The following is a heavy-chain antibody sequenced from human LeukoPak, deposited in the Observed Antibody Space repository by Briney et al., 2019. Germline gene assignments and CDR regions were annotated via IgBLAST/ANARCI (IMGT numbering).Heavy chain of an antibody. Sequence: SETLSLTCTVSGGSISSYYWSWIRQPPGKGLEWIGYIYYSGSTNYNPSLKSRVTISVDTSKNQFSLKLSSVTAADTAVYYCARDRGSGSYWGQGTLVTVSS. V-gene: IGHV4-59*01. CDR3: ARDRGSGSY. D-gene: IGHD3-10*01. J-gene: IGHJ4*02. CDR2: IYYSGST. CDR1: GGSISSYY.